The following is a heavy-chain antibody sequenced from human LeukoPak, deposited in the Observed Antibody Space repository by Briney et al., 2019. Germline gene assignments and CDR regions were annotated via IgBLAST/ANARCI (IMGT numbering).Heavy chain of an antibody. Sequence: SETLSLTCTVSGGSISSYYWSWIRQPPGKGLEWIGYIYYSGSTNYNPSLKSRVTISVDTSKNQFSLKLSSVTAADTAVYYCARWGGSSPYNWFDPWGQGTLVTVSA. CDR2: IYYSGST. D-gene: IGHD3-16*01. V-gene: IGHV4-59*01. CDR3: ARWGGSSPYNWFDP. J-gene: IGHJ5*02. CDR1: GGSISSYY.